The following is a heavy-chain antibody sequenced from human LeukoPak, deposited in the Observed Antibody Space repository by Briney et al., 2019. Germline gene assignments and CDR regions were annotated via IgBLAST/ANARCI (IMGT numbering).Heavy chain of an antibody. Sequence: PSETLSLTCTVSGGSVSSGSYYWSWIRQPPGKGLEWIGEINHSGSTNYNPSLKSRVTISVDTSKNQFSLKLSSVTAADTAVYYCARGNMTPHTYYFDYWGQGTLVTVSS. D-gene: IGHD1/OR15-1a*01. CDR3: ARGNMTPHTYYFDY. CDR2: INHSGST. J-gene: IGHJ4*02. CDR1: GGSVSSGSYY. V-gene: IGHV4-39*07.